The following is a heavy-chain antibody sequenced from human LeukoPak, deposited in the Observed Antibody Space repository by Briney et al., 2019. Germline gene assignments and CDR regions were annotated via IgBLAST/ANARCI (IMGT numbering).Heavy chain of an antibody. J-gene: IGHJ3*02. CDR1: GYTFTSYG. CDR3: ARDAGVEGPGHAFDI. V-gene: IGHV1-18*01. Sequence: GASVKVSCKASGYTFTSYGISWVRQAPGQGLEWMGWISAYNGNTNYAQKLQGRVTMTTDTSTSTAYMELSSLRSEDTAVYYCARDAGVEGPGHAFDIWGQGTMVTVSS. D-gene: IGHD3-10*01. CDR2: ISAYNGNT.